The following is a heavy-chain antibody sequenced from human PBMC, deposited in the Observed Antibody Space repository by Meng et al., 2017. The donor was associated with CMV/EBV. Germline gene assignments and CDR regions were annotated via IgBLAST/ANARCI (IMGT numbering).Heavy chain of an antibody. CDR1: GGSFSGYY. CDR2: INHSGST. J-gene: IGHJ4*02. Sequence: SETLSLTCAVYGGSFSGYYWSWIRQPPGKGLEWIGEINHSGSTNYNPSLKSRVTISVDTSKNQFSLKLSSVTAADTAVYYCTRGDLDYWGQGTLVTVSS. CDR3: TRGDLDY. V-gene: IGHV4-34*01.